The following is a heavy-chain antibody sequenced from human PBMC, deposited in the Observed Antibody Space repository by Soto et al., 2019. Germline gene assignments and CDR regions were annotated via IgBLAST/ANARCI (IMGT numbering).Heavy chain of an antibody. D-gene: IGHD5-18*01. CDR1: GFTFSTHW. V-gene: IGHV3-74*01. CDR3: AKSGSSYGYEGGMDV. Sequence: GSLRLYCAASGFTFSTHWMYWVRQAPCKGLEWVSRLNNGGSSAIYADSVKGRFTISRDNAKNTLSLQMNSLRVEDTAVYYCAKSGSSYGYEGGMDVWGQGTTVTVSS. J-gene: IGHJ6*02. CDR2: LNNGGSSA.